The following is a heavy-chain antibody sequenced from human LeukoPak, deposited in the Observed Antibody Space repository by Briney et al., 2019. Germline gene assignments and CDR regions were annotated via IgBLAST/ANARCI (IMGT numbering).Heavy chain of an antibody. CDR2: ISGSGGST. CDR3: ARGVLPDIVLMVYAIFPDYYYYYYMDV. CDR1: GFTFSSYG. V-gene: IGHV3-23*01. D-gene: IGHD2-8*01. J-gene: IGHJ6*03. Sequence: GGTLRLSCAASGFTFSSYGMSWVRQAPGKGLEWVSAISGSGGSTYYADSVKGRFTISRDNAKNSLYLQMNSLRAEDTAVYYCARGVLPDIVLMVYAIFPDYYYYYYMDVWGKGTTVTVSS.